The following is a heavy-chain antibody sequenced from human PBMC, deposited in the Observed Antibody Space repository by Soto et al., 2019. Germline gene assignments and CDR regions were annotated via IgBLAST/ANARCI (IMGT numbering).Heavy chain of an antibody. J-gene: IGHJ6*02. CDR3: ARDGYSYGYGESYYGMDV. V-gene: IGHV1-69*13. Sequence: GASVKVSCKASGGTFSSYAISWVRQAPGQGLEWMGGIIPIFGTANYAQKFQGRVTITADESTSTAYMELSSLRSEDTAVYYCARDGYSYGYGESYYGMDVWGQGTTVTVSS. CDR2: IIPIFGTA. CDR1: GGTFSSYA. D-gene: IGHD5-18*01.